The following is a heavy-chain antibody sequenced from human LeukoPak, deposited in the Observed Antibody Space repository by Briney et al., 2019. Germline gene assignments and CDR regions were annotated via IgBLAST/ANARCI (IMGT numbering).Heavy chain of an antibody. CDR1: GYTFTGHY. D-gene: IGHD3-10*01. Sequence: ASVKVSCKASGYTFTGHYIHWVRQAPGQGLEWMGRINPYSGGTNDAQHFQGRVTMTRDTSISTAYMELSRLRSDDTAVYYCARVAGGPGNYYVDYWGQGTLVTVSS. CDR2: INPYSGGT. J-gene: IGHJ4*02. V-gene: IGHV1-2*06. CDR3: ARVAGGPGNYYVDY.